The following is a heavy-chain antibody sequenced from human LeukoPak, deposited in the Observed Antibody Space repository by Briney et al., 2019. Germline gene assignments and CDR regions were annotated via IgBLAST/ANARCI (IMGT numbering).Heavy chain of an antibody. CDR1: GFTFSNYE. V-gene: IGHV3-48*03. Sequence: QPGGSLRLSCAASGFTFSNYEMNWVRQAPGKGLEWVSYISSRGSAIYYADSVKGRFTISRDNAKNSLYLQMNSLRDEDAAVYYCVRDPDALDYWGQGTLVTVSS. CDR3: VRDPDALDY. CDR2: ISSRGSAI. J-gene: IGHJ4*02.